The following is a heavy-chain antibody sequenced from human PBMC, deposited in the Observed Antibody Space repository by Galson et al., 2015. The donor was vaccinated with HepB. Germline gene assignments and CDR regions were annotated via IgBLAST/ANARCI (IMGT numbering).Heavy chain of an antibody. J-gene: IGHJ4*02. D-gene: IGHD3-22*01. Sequence: SLRLSCAASGFTFSSYSMNWVRQAPGKGLEWVSYINSSSSTIYYADSVKGRFTISRDNAKNSLYPQMNSLRAEDTAVYYCARADDSSGYYLEDYWGQGTLVTVSS. CDR1: GFTFSSYS. V-gene: IGHV3-48*01. CDR2: INSSSSTI. CDR3: ARADDSSGYYLEDY.